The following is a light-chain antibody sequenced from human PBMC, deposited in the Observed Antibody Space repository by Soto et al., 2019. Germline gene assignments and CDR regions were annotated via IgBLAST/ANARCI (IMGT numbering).Light chain of an antibody. CDR2: WSS. V-gene: IGKV4-1*01. J-gene: IGKJ2*01. Sequence: DIVMTQSPDSLAVSLGERATINCKSSQNVLFSSDNRNYLAWYQQKPGQPPKLLISWSSTRESGVPDRFSGSGSGTDFTLTINSLKAEDVAVYYCQQYYSLPYTFGQGTKLEIK. CDR1: QNVLFSSDNRNY. CDR3: QQYYSLPYT.